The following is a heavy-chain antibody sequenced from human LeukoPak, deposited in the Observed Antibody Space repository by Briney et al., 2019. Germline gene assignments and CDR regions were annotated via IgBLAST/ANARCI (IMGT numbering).Heavy chain of an antibody. V-gene: IGHV3-7*01. Sequence: PGGSLRLSCAASGFTFSSYWMSWVRRAPGKGLERVANIKQDGSEKYYVDSVKGRFTISRDNAKNSLYLQMNSLRAEDTAVYYCARDLVVVPAAIGGWFDPWGQGTLVTVSS. CDR1: GFTFSSYW. CDR3: ARDLVVVPAAIGGWFDP. CDR2: IKQDGSEK. J-gene: IGHJ5*02. D-gene: IGHD2-2*01.